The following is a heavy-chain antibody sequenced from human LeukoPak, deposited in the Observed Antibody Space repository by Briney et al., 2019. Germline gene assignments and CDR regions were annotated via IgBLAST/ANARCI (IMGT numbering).Heavy chain of an antibody. J-gene: IGHJ3*02. CDR3: AREARDIVVVPAANQSRAFDI. CDR1: GYTFTGYY. CDR2: INPNSGGT. V-gene: IGHV1-2*02. D-gene: IGHD2-2*01. Sequence: ASVKVSCKASGYTFTGYYMHWVRQAPGQGLEWMGWINPNSGGTNYAQKFQGRVTMTRDTSISTAYMELSRLRSDDTAVYYCAREARDIVVVPAANQSRAFDIWGRGTMVTVSS.